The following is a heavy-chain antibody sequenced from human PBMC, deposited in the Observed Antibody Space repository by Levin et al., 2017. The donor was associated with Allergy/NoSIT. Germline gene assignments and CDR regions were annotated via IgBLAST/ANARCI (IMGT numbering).Heavy chain of an antibody. CDR1: GGSFSTYG. D-gene: IGHD3-3*01. CDR3: ARDGRDGITIFWGGAYGFDV. CDR2: IIPIFGAT. J-gene: IGHJ3*01. Sequence: SVKVSCKASGGSFSTYGISWVRQAPGQGLEWMGGIIPIFGATNYPQKFQGRVTITADESTNTVYMELSSLTSEDTAVYYCARDGRDGITIFWGGAYGFDVWGQGTKVTVSS. V-gene: IGHV1-69*13.